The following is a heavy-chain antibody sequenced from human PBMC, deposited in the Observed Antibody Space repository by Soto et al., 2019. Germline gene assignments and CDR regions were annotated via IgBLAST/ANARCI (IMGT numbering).Heavy chain of an antibody. Sequence: QVQLVQSGAEVKKPGASVRVSCKPSGYGFTAYGITWVRKAPGQGFEWMGRTTTYNGNTKYAQKVQGRVTMTTDTSTSTAYMELRSLRFDATAVYYCARDNGQWLVGWCQGTLVTVSS. CDR2: TTTYNGNT. CDR3: ARDNGQWLVG. CDR1: GYGFTAYG. J-gene: IGHJ4*02. D-gene: IGHD6-19*01. V-gene: IGHV1-18*01.